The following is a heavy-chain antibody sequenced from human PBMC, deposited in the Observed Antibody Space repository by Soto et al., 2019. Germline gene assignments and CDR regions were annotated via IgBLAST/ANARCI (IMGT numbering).Heavy chain of an antibody. V-gene: IGHV3-64D*06. CDR1: GFDFNSYA. CDR3: AQTSGYSSGPIHY. D-gene: IGHD6-19*01. J-gene: IGHJ4*02. Sequence: PGGSLRLSCSASGFDFNSYAIHWVRQTPGKGLEYVSAISPQGGSTYYADSVKGRFSISRDDSKSTVYLQMSSLRPDDTAVYYCAQTSGYSSGPIHYWGQGTLVTVSS. CDR2: ISPQGGST.